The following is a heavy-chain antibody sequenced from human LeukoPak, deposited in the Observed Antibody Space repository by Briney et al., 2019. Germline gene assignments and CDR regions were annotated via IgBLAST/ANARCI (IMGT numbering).Heavy chain of an antibody. D-gene: IGHD3-10*01. CDR1: GFTFTKYG. J-gene: IGHJ4*02. CDR2: ISDSGAYT. CDR3: AKGRILWFGEQSDFDY. V-gene: IGHV3-23*01. Sequence: GGSLRLSCAASGFTFTKYGMSWVRQAPGKGLEWISTISDSGAYTYYADFVKGRFTVSRDNSKNMVFLEVNSLRAEDTATYSCAKGRILWFGEQSDFDYWGQGTLVTVSS.